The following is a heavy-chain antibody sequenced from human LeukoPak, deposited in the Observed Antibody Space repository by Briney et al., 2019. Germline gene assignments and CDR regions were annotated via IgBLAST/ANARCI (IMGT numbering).Heavy chain of an antibody. V-gene: IGHV3-48*03. CDR2: ISSSGSTI. CDR1: GFTFSSYE. Sequence: GGSLRLSCAASGFTFSSYEMNWVRQAPGKGLEWVSYISSSGSTIYYADSVRGRFTISRDNAKNSLYLQMNSLRAEDTAVYYCARVTYYYASATDYWGQGTLVTVSS. D-gene: IGHD3-10*01. CDR3: ARVTYYYASATDY. J-gene: IGHJ4*02.